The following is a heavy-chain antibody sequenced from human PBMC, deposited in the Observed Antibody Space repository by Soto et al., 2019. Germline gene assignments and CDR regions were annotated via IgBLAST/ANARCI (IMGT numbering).Heavy chain of an antibody. CDR2: ISSRGDGT. V-gene: IGHV3-23*01. J-gene: IGHJ6*02. CDR1: GFTFSSYA. Sequence: GGSLRLSCAVSGFTFSSYARTWVRQAPGKGLEWVSIISSRGDGTYYADSVKGRFTISRDNSRNTLILQMHSLRADDTAVYYCAKCADFWSWGMEVWGQGTSVAVSS. CDR3: AKCADFWSWGMEV. D-gene: IGHD3-3*01.